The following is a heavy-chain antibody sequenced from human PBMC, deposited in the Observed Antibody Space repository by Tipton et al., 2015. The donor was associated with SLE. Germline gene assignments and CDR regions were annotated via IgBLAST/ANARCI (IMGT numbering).Heavy chain of an antibody. CDR1: GFTFGDYA. CDR2: IRSKAYGGTT. D-gene: IGHD1-26*01. CDR3: TRGASGSAGY. Sequence: SLRLSCTASGFTFGDYAMSWVRQAPGKGLEWVGFIRSKAYGGTTEYAASVKGRFTISRDDSKSIAYLQMDSLKTEATAVYYCTRGASGSAGYWGQGTLVTVSS. J-gene: IGHJ4*02. V-gene: IGHV3-49*04.